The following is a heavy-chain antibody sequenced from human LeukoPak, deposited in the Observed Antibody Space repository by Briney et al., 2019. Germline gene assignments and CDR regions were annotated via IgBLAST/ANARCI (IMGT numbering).Heavy chain of an antibody. D-gene: IGHD3-16*02. Sequence: GGSLRLSCAASGFTFSTYAMHWVRQAPGKGLEWAAVIAYDGSNKYYADSVKGRFTISRDNSKNTVYVQMNSLRAEDTAVYYCARDHYDYVWGSYRRYYFDYWGQGTLVTVSS. CDR3: ARDHYDYVWGSYRRYYFDY. J-gene: IGHJ4*02. CDR2: IAYDGSNK. V-gene: IGHV3-30-3*01. CDR1: GFTFSTYA.